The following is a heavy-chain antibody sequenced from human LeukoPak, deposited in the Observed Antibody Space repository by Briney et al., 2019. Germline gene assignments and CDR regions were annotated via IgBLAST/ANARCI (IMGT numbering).Heavy chain of an antibody. CDR1: GGSISSYY. D-gene: IGHD3-22*01. J-gene: IGHJ2*01. Sequence: SETLSLTCTVSGGSISSYYWSWIRQPPGKGLEWIGYIYYSGSTNFNPSLKSRVTISVDTFKNQFSLKLSSVTAADTAVYYCARDRSSGYWPGGYFDLWGRGTLVTVSS. CDR3: ARDRSSGYWPGGYFDL. CDR2: IYYSGST. V-gene: IGHV4-59*01.